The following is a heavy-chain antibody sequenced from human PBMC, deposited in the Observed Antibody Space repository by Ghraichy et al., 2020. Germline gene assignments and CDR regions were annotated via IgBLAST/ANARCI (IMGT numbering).Heavy chain of an antibody. D-gene: IGHD2-15*01. J-gene: IGHJ4*02. V-gene: IGHV4-61*01. CDR2: IYYSGST. CDR3: GRTSLHYSSDY. CDR1: GGSVSSGTYY. Sequence: SETLSLTCTVSGGSVSSGTYYWSWVRQPPGEGLAWIGDIYYSGSTVYNPSLKSRVTISVDTSKNQFFLKLSSVTAADTAVYYCGRTSLHYSSDYWGQGTLVTVSS.